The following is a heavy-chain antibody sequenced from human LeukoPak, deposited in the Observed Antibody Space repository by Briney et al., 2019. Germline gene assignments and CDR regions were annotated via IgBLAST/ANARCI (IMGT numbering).Heavy chain of an antibody. Sequence: TGGSLRLSCAASGFTFSSYGMTWVRQAAGKGLEWGSGISGSGDSTDYAASVKGRFTVSRDKSKKMVYLQMNSLRAKDTAVYYCAKARLVQYFDYWGQGTLVTVSS. J-gene: IGHJ4*02. CDR1: GFTFSSYG. CDR3: AKARLVQYFDY. V-gene: IGHV3-23*01. D-gene: IGHD6-6*01. CDR2: ISGSGDST.